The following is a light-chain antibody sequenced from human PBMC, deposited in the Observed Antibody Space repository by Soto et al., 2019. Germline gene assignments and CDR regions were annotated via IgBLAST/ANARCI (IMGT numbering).Light chain of an antibody. CDR1: KNDIGVYDF. CDR2: EVV. J-gene: IGLJ2*01. CDR3: QSYDTSLSGVI. V-gene: IGLV2-8*01. Sequence: QSALTQPPSASGSPGQSVTISCTGTKNDIGVYDFVSWYQHHPGKAPRLIIYEVVQRPSGVPDRFSGSKSGNTASLTVSGLQDEDEASYYCQSYDTSLSGVIFGAGTKLTVL.